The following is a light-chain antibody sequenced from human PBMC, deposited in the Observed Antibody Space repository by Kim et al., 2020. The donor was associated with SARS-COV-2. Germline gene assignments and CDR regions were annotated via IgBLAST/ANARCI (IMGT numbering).Light chain of an antibody. CDR1: QNISIF. J-gene: IGKJ2*01. CDR2: SAS. CDR3: QQSYTMPYT. Sequence: DIQMTQSPSSLSAFIGDRATISCRASQNISIFVNWYQQIPGKAPKLLIYSASTLQDGVPSRFTGSGSGTHFTLTISSLQPEDFATFFCQQSYTMPYTFGRGTKLEI. V-gene: IGKV1-39*01.